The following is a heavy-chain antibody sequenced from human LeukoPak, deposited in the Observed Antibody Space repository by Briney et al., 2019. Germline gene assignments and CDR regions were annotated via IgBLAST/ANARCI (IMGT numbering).Heavy chain of an antibody. V-gene: IGHV1-46*01. Sequence: ASVKVSCKASGYTFTNYYIHWVRQAPGQGLEWMGLINPSGGTTNCAQKFQGRVTMTEDTSTDTAYMELSSLRSEDTAVYYCATEESDAFDIWGQGTMVTVSS. J-gene: IGHJ3*02. CDR1: GYTFTNYY. CDR3: ATEESDAFDI. CDR2: INPSGGTT.